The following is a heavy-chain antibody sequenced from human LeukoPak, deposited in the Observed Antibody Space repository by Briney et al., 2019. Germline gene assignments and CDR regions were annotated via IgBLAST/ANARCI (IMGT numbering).Heavy chain of an antibody. CDR2: ISSSSSYI. CDR3: ARDSSGWHAYMDV. Sequence: GGSLRLSCAASGFTFSSYSMNWVRQAPGKGLEWVSSISSSSSYIYYADSVKGRFTISRDNAKNSLYLQMNSLRAEDTAVYYCARDSSGWHAYMDVWGKGTTVTDSS. J-gene: IGHJ6*03. CDR1: GFTFSSYS. V-gene: IGHV3-21*01. D-gene: IGHD6-19*01.